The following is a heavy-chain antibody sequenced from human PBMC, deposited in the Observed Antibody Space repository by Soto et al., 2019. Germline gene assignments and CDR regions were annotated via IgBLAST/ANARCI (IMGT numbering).Heavy chain of an antibody. V-gene: IGHV1-2*04. J-gene: IGHJ4*02. CDR2: INPNSGGT. CDR3: ARGKTGVAAAGTEFDY. Sequence: GASVKVSCKASGYTFTGYYMHWVRQAPGQGLEWMGWINPNSGGTNYAQKFQGWVTMTRDTSISTAYMELSRLRSDDTAVYYCARGKTGVAAAGTEFDYWGQGTLVTVSS. CDR1: GYTFTGYY. D-gene: IGHD6-13*01.